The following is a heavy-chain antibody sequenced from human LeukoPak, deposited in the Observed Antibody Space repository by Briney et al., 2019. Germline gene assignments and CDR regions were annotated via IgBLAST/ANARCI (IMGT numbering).Heavy chain of an antibody. V-gene: IGHV3-49*04. D-gene: IGHD5-18*01. CDR2: IRSKTYGGTA. J-gene: IGHJ4*02. Sequence: GGSLRLSCTASEVSDYAVSWVRRAPGKDLEWVGFIRSKTYGGTAEYAAPVKGRFSISRGDSKTIAYLQMNSLTIEDTAVYYCTLANRAYAYGYDYWGQGTLVTVSS. CDR3: TLANRAYAYGYDY. CDR1: EVSDYA.